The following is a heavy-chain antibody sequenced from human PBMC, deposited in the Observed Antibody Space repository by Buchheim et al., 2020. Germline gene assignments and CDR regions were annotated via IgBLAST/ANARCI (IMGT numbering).Heavy chain of an antibody. CDR1: GYTFTGYY. D-gene: IGHD2-2*01. CDR3: ARGRIVVVPAAIVPVDWFDP. CDR2: INPSGGST. V-gene: IGHV1-46*01. J-gene: IGHJ5*02. Sequence: QVQLVQSGAEVKRPGASVKVSCKASGYTFTGYYMHWVRQAPGQGLEWMGIINPSGGSTSYAQKFQGRVTMTRDTSTSTVYMELSSLRSEDTAVYYCARGRIVVVPAAIVPVDWFDPWGKGTL.